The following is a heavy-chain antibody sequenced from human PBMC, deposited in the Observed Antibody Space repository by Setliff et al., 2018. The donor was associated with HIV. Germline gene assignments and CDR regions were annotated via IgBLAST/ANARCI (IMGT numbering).Heavy chain of an antibody. D-gene: IGHD6-6*01. CDR1: GDSISSSTYY. CDR2: IFYTGFT. J-gene: IGHJ6*03. V-gene: IGHV4-39*01. Sequence: ETLSLTCTVSGDSISSSTYYWGWIRQPPGRGLEWIGSIFYTGFTYYSPSLKSRVTISVDTSKNQFSLKLSSVTAADTAVYYCARHDGMKAARRYNNDYMDVWGKGTTVTVSS. CDR3: ARHDGMKAARRYNNDYMDV.